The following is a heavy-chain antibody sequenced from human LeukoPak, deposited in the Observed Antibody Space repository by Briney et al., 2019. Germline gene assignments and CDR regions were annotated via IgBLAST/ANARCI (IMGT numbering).Heavy chain of an antibody. CDR1: GFIVSDNY. V-gene: IGHV3-53*01. J-gene: IGHJ6*02. CDR3: ARATPDYYGMDV. Sequence: GGSLRLSCAASGFIVSDNYMSWVRQAPGKGLEWVSVIQSGGSTYYADSVKGRFTISRDNSKNTVYLQMNSLRAEDTAVYYCARATPDYYGMDVWGQGTTVTVSS. CDR2: IQSGGST.